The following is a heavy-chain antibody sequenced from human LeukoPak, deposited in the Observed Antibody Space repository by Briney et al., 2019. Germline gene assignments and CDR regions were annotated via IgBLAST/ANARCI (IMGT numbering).Heavy chain of an antibody. CDR3: ARGTATGGRLDY. CDR2: ISWNSGYI. CDR1: GFTFDDYA. D-gene: IGHD5-24*01. Sequence: GGSLRLSCAASGFTFDDYAMRWVRRVPGKGVEWVSGISWNSGYIVYADSVRGRFTLSRDSAKNSLYLQMNSLRPEDMALYYCARGTATGGRLDYWGQGTLVTVSS. V-gene: IGHV3-9*03. J-gene: IGHJ4*02.